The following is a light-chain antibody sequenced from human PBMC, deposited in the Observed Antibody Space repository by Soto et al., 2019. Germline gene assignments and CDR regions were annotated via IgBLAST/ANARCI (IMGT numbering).Light chain of an antibody. Sequence: QSVLTQPASVSGSPGQSITISCTGTSSDVGGYDYVSWYQQHPGKAPNLVIYEVTNRPSGVSHRFSGSKSGNTASLTISGLQAEDEADYYCSSYTTTSTYVFGTGTKLTVL. CDR3: SSYTTTSTYV. CDR1: SSDVGGYDY. J-gene: IGLJ1*01. V-gene: IGLV2-14*01. CDR2: EVT.